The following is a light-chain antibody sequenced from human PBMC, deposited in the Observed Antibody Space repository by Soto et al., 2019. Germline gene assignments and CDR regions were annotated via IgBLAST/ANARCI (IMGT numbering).Light chain of an antibody. Sequence: DIQMTQSPSSLSASVGDRVTITCRASQDIGSYLNWYHQSPGKAPKLLIFGASNLQSGVPSRFSGSASGTDSTLTISSLQPEDLGTYYCQRSNDTPRTFGQGTKLEVK. CDR1: QDIGSY. CDR2: GAS. J-gene: IGKJ1*01. CDR3: QRSNDTPRT. V-gene: IGKV1-39*01.